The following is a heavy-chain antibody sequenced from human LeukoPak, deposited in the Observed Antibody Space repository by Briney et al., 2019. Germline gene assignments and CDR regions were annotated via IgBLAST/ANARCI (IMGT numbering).Heavy chain of an antibody. J-gene: IGHJ4*02. V-gene: IGHV4-59*08. CDR2: IYYSGST. CDR3: ARHVYSSSPFDY. D-gene: IGHD6-13*01. Sequence: SETLSLTCTVSGGPISSYSWSWIRQPPGEGLEWIGYIYYSGSTNYNPSLRSRVTISVDTSKNQFSLKLSSVTTADTAIYYCARHVYSSSPFDYWGQGTLVTVSS. CDR1: GGPISSYS.